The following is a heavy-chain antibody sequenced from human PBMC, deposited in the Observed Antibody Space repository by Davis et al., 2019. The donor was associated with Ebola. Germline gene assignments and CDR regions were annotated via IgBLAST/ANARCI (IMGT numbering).Heavy chain of an antibody. CDR1: GGSISSGGYS. Sequence: MPSETLSLTCAVSGGSISSGGYSWSWIRQPPGKGLEWIGYILHSGSTHYNPSLKSRVTMSVDRPKNRFSLRLSSVTAADTAVYYCARDGFGDYKNWFDPWGLGILVTVSS. CDR3: ARDGFGDYKNWFDP. J-gene: IGHJ5*02. D-gene: IGHD4-17*01. CDR2: ILHSGST. V-gene: IGHV4-30-2*01.